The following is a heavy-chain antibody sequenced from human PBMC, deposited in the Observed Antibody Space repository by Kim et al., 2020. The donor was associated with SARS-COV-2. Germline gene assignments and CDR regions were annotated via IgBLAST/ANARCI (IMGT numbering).Heavy chain of an antibody. D-gene: IGHD3-22*01. V-gene: IGHV1-46*01. Sequence: ASVKVSCKASGYTFTSYYMHWVRQAPGQGLEWMGMINPSGGSTIYSQKFQGRVTMTRDTSTSTVYMELSSLRSEDTAVYYCARDPPALGYYYDKYYFDYWGQGTLVTVSS. CDR3: ARDPPALGYYYDKYYFDY. CDR1: GYTFTSYY. J-gene: IGHJ4*02. CDR2: INPSGGST.